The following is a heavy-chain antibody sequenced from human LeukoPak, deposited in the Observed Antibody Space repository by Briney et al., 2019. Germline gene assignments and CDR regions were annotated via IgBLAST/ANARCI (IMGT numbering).Heavy chain of an antibody. D-gene: IGHD2-15*01. J-gene: IGHJ4*02. CDR2: IKHDGSEQ. CDR3: AIGGSGSI. CDR1: GFTFSRYW. V-gene: IGHV3-7*03. Sequence: GGSLRLSCATSGFTFSRYWMSWVRQAPGKGLEWVANIKHDGSEQYYGDSVKGRFTISRDNAKNSLYLQMNSLRAEDTAVYYCAIGGSGSIWGQGTLVTVSS.